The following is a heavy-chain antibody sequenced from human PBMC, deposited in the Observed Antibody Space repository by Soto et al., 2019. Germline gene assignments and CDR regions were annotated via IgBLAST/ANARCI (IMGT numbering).Heavy chain of an antibody. J-gene: IGHJ3*02. CDR2: MNPNSGNT. CDR1: GYTFTSYD. D-gene: IGHD3-3*01. CDR3: ASTARNYDFWGGYTLNI. Sequence: ASVKVSCKASGYTFTSYDINWVRQATGQGLEWMGWMNPNSGNTGYAQKFQGRVTMTRNTSISTAYMELSSLRSEDTAVYYCASTARNYDFWGGYTLNIWGQGTMVTVSS. V-gene: IGHV1-8*01.